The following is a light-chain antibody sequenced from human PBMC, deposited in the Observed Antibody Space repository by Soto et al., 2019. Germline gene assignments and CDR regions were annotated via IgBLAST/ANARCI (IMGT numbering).Light chain of an antibody. CDR3: QHYNNWPPWT. Sequence: EIVLTQSPGTLSLSPGERATLSCRASQSVSSSYLAWYQQKPGQPPKLLIYWASTRESGVPDRFSGSGSGTEFTLTISTLQSEDFAIYYCQHYNNWPPWTFGQGTKVDIK. V-gene: IGKV3-15*01. CDR2: WAS. J-gene: IGKJ1*01. CDR1: QSVSSSY.